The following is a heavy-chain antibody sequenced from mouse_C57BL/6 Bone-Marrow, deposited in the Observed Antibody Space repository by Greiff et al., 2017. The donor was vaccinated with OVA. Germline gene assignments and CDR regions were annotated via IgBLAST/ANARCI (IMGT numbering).Heavy chain of an antibody. CDR1: GFTFTNYY. Sequence: EVKLVESGGGLVQPGDSLSLSCAASGFTFTNYYMSWVRQPPGKALEWLAFIRNKPNGSTTEYSASVKGRFTISRDKSQSILYLQMNALIAEDSATYYCARYKGRVAVDYFDYWGQGTALTVSS. D-gene: IGHD1-1*01. CDR2: IRNKPNGSTT. CDR3: ARYKGRVAVDYFDY. V-gene: IGHV7-3*01. J-gene: IGHJ2*01.